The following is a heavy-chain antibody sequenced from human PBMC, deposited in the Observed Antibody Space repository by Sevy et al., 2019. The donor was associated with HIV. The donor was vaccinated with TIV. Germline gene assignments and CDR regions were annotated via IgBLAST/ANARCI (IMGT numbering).Heavy chain of an antibody. D-gene: IGHD5-12*01. Sequence: GESLKISCQGSGYSFTSYWIGWVRQMPGKGLEWMGIIYPGDSDTRYSPSFQGQVTISADKSISTAYLQWSSLKASDTAMYYCARLGGYSGYDYFPGDPHYYYGMDVWGQGTTVTVSS. CDR1: GYSFTSYW. CDR2: IYPGDSDT. J-gene: IGHJ6*02. V-gene: IGHV5-51*01. CDR3: ARLGGYSGYDYFPGDPHYYYGMDV.